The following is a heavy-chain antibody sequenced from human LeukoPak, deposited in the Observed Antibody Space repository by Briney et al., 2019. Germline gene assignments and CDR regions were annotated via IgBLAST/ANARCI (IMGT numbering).Heavy chain of an antibody. V-gene: IGHV3-74*01. J-gene: IGHJ4*02. Sequence: PGGSLRLSCAASGFTLSSYVMNWVRQAPGKGLVWVSRIASDGSSTTYADSVKGRFSISRDNAKNTLYLQMNSLRVEDTAVYYCARGRPHGNDYWGQGTLVTVSS. D-gene: IGHD4-23*01. CDR1: GFTLSSYV. CDR2: IASDGSST. CDR3: ARGRPHGNDY.